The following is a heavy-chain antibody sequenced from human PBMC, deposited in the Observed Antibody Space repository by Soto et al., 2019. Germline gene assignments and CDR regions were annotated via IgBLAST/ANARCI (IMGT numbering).Heavy chain of an antibody. V-gene: IGHV3-23*01. D-gene: IGHD3-3*01. CDR2: ISGSGGRT. CDR1: GFTFSSYA. Sequence: PGGSLRLSCAASGFTFSSYAMTWVRQAPGKGLEWVSAISGSGGRTYYADSVKGRFTISRDNSKNTLYVQMNSLRDEDTALYYCAKDKGNDFWSGFSGPYYGVDVWGQGTTVTVSS. J-gene: IGHJ6*02. CDR3: AKDKGNDFWSGFSGPYYGVDV.